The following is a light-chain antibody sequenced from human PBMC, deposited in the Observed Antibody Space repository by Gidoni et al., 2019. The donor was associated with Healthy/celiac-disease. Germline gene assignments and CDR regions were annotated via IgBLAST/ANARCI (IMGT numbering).Light chain of an antibody. Sequence: DIQLTQSPSFLSASVGDKVTITCRASQGISSYLAWYQQKPGKAPKLLIYAASTLQSGVPSRFSGSGSGTEFTLTISSLQPEDFATYYCQQLNSYPVTFXPXTKVDIK. J-gene: IGKJ3*01. CDR1: QGISSY. V-gene: IGKV1-9*01. CDR3: QQLNSYPVT. CDR2: AAS.